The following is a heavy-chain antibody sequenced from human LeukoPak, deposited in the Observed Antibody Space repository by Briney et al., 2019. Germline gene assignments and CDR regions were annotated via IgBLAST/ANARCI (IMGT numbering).Heavy chain of an antibody. V-gene: IGHV3-9*01. J-gene: IGHJ4*02. CDR1: GFTFDDYA. CDR2: ISWNSGSI. CDR3: AKDSRYDYVWGSYASN. Sequence: GGSLRLSCAASGFTFDDYAMHWVRQAPGKGLEWVSGISWNSGSIGYADSVKGRFTISRDNAKNSLYLQMNSLRAEDTALYYCAKDSRYDYVWGSYASNWGQGTLVTVSS. D-gene: IGHD3-16*01.